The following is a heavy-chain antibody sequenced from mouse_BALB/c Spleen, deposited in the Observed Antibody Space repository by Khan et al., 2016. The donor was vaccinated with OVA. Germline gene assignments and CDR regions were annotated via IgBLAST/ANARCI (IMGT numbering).Heavy chain of an antibody. J-gene: IGHJ2*01. CDR1: GYTFTSYW. Sequence: QVQLKESGAELARPGASVKLSCKASGYTFTSYWMQWVKQRPGQGLEWIGTLYPGDGDTRYTQKFKSKATLTADKSSSTAYMQLSSLASEDSAVYYCARGGITTGYFDYWGQGTTLTVSS. CDR2: LYPGDGDT. V-gene: IGHV1-87*01. D-gene: IGHD1-1*01. CDR3: ARGGITTGYFDY.